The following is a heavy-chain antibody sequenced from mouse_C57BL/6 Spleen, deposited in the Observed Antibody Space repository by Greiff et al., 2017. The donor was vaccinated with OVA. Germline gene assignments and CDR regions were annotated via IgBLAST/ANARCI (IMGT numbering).Heavy chain of an antibody. V-gene: IGHV3-6*01. D-gene: IGHD4-1*01. CDR3: ARAGTGTVDY. CDR2: ISYDGSN. CDR1: GYSITSGYY. J-gene: IGHJ2*01. Sequence: EVKLQESGPGLVKPSQSLSLTCSVTGYSITSGYYWNWIRQFPGNKLEWMGYISYDGSNNYNPSLKNRISITRDTSKNQFFLKLNSVTTEDTATYYCARAGTGTVDYWGQGTTLTVSS.